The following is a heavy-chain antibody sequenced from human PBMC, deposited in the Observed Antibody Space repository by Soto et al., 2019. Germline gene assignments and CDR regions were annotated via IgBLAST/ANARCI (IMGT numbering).Heavy chain of an antibody. J-gene: IGHJ3*01. CDR2: ISGRGDST. CDR1: GFTISSYA. CDR3: AKAGIAVAAYWGAFDV. Sequence: EVQLLESGGGLVQPGGSLRLSCAASGFTISSYAMTWVRQAPGKGLEWVSGISGRGDSTYYADSVKGRFTISRDNSKNSLLLQMNSRRAEDTAIYYCAKAGIAVAAYWGAFDVWGQGTMVTVSS. D-gene: IGHD6-19*01. V-gene: IGHV3-23*01.